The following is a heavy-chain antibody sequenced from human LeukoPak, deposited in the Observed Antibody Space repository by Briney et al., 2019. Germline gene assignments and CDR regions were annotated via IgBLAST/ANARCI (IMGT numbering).Heavy chain of an antibody. D-gene: IGHD6-13*01. Sequence: GRSLRLSCAASGFTFGSYAVHWVRQAPGKGLEWVAVRSYDGNNKYYADSVKGRFTISRDNSKNTLYLQMNSLRAEDTAVYYCARGDYSSSWYVDYWGQGTLVTVSS. CDR1: GFTFGSYA. V-gene: IGHV3-30*04. CDR2: RSYDGNNK. CDR3: ARGDYSSSWYVDY. J-gene: IGHJ4*02.